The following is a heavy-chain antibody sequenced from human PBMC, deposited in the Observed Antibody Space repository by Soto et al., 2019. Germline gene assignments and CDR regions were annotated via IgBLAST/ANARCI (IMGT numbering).Heavy chain of an antibody. CDR1: GGSISSYY. Sequence: SETLSLTCTVSGGSISSYYWSWIRQPPGKGLEWIGYIYYSGSTNYNPSLKSRVTISVDTSKNQFSLKLSSVTAADTAVYYCARLAYDSSGYYYFDYWGQGTLVTSPQ. CDR2: IYYSGST. V-gene: IGHV4-59*01. D-gene: IGHD3-22*01. J-gene: IGHJ4*02. CDR3: ARLAYDSSGYYYFDY.